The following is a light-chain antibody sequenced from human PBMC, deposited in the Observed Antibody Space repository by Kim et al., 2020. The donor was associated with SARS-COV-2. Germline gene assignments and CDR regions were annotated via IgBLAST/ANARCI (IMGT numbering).Light chain of an antibody. V-gene: IGKV3-20*01. J-gene: IGKJ2*01. CDR1: QSVSSSY. CDR3: QQYGSSPRET. Sequence: CPGERATLSCRASQSVSSSYLAWYQQKPGQAPRLLIYGASSRATGIPDRFSGSGSGTDFTLTISRLEPEDFAVYYCQQYGSSPRETFGQGTKLEI. CDR2: GAS.